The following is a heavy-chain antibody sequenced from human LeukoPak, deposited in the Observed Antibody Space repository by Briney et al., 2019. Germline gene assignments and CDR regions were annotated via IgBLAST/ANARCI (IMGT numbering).Heavy chain of an antibody. CDR2: INHSGST. D-gene: IGHD1-26*01. CDR1: GGSFSGYY. J-gene: IGHJ5*02. Sequence: SETLSLTCAVYGGSFSGYYWSWIRQPPGKGLEWIGEINHSGSTNYNPSLKSRVTISVDTSKNQFSLKLSSVTAADTAVYYCARGWSGRYYPNWFDPWGQGTLVTVSS. CDR3: ARGWSGRYYPNWFDP. V-gene: IGHV4-34*01.